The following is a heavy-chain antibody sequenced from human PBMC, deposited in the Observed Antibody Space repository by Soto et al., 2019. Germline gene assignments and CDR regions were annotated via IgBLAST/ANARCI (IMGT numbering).Heavy chain of an antibody. J-gene: IGHJ6*02. CDR1: GYTFTGYY. Sequence: ASVKVSCKASGYTFTGYYMHWVRQAPGQGLEWMGWINPNSGGTNYAQKFQGRVTMTRDTSISTAYMELSRLRSDDTAVYYCARDGVVPAANYYGMDVWGQGTTVTVSS. D-gene: IGHD2-2*01. CDR2: INPNSGGT. CDR3: ARDGVVPAANYYGMDV. V-gene: IGHV1-2*02.